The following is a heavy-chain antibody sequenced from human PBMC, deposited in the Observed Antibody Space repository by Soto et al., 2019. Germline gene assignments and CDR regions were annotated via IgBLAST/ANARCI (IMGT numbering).Heavy chain of an antibody. D-gene: IGHD4-17*01. CDR1: GGTFSSYT. Sequence: SVKVSCKASGGTFSSYTISWVRQAPGQGLEWMGRIIPILGIANYAQKFQGRVTITADKSTSTAYMELSSLRSEDTAVYYCTANPFYGDSQFDYWGQGTLVTVS. V-gene: IGHV1-69*02. J-gene: IGHJ4*02. CDR3: TANPFYGDSQFDY. CDR2: IIPILGIA.